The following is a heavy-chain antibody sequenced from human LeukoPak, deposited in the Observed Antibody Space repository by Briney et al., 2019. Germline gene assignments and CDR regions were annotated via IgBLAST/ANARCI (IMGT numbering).Heavy chain of an antibody. D-gene: IGHD3-10*01. J-gene: IGHJ4*02. CDR2: IRSTANGYAT. Sequence: GGSLRLSCAASGFTFSGSALHWVRQAFGKGLEWVGRIRSTANGYATAYAASVEGRFTISRDDSKTTAYLQMDSLKTEDTAVYYCTGNYYGSGSYADFDYWGQGTLVTVSS. CDR3: TGNYYGSGSYADFDY. CDR1: GFTFSGSA. V-gene: IGHV3-73*01.